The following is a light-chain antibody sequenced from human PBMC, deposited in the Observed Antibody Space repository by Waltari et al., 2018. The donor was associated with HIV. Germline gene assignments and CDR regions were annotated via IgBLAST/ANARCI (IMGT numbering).Light chain of an antibody. Sequence: QSALTQPASVSGSPGQSITISCTGTSSDVGGYNYVSWHQQHPGKAPKLMIYEVSNRPSGVSNRCSGSKSGNTASLTISGLQAEDEADYYCSSYTSSSTSWVFGGGTKLTVL. J-gene: IGLJ3*02. CDR3: SSYTSSSTSWV. CDR2: EVS. V-gene: IGLV2-14*01. CDR1: SSDVGGYNY.